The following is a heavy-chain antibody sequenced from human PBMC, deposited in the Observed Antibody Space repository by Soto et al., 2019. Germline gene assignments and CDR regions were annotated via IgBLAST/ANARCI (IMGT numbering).Heavy chain of an antibody. J-gene: IGHJ5*02. CDR3: ARDKVAAAGKGWFDP. CDR1: GYTFTNYA. Sequence: GASVKVSCKTSGYTFTNYAMHWVRQAPGQRLEWMGWINAGNGNTKYSQKFQGRVTITRDTSASTAYMELSSLRSEDTAVYYCARDKVAAAGKGWFDPWGQGTLVTVSS. CDR2: INAGNGNT. V-gene: IGHV1-3*01. D-gene: IGHD6-13*01.